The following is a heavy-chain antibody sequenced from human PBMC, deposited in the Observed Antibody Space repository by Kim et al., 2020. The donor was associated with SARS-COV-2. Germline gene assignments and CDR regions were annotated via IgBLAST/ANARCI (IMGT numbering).Heavy chain of an antibody. CDR1: GYTLTELS. J-gene: IGHJ4*02. CDR2: FDPEDGET. D-gene: IGHD1-26*01. CDR3: ATGWVTSWERPTQGVDY. V-gene: IGHV1-24*01. Sequence: ASVKVSCKVSGYTLTELSMHWVRLAPGKGLEWMGGFDPEDGETIYAQKFQGRVTMTEDTSTDTAYMELSSLRSEDTAVYYCATGWVTSWERPTQGVDYWGQGTLVTVSS.